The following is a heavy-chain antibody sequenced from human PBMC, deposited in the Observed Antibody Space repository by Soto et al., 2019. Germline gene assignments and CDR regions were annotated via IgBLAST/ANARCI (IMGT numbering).Heavy chain of an antibody. CDR2: TSGSGGST. V-gene: IGHV3-23*01. J-gene: IGHJ4*02. CDR1: GFTFSSYA. D-gene: IGHD3-3*01. Sequence: GGSLRLSCTASGFTFSSYAMNWVRQAPGKGLEWVSGTSGSGGSTYYADSVKGRFTISRDNSRNTLYLQMTSLRAEDTAAYYCAKTPSSDFWSGLRAFDYWGRGTLVTVSS. CDR3: AKTPSSDFWSGLRAFDY.